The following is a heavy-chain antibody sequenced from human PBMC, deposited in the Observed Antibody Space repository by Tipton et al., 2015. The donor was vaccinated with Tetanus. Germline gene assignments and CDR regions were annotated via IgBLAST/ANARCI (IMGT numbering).Heavy chain of an antibody. CDR3: ARGGSHFDY. D-gene: IGHD1-26*01. J-gene: IGHJ4*02. Sequence: QLVQSGAEMKKPGSSVKVSCKASGGTFTNYALSWVRQAPGQGPEWVGWISTYNGNTNYVQKFQGRVTMTTDTSTNTAYMELRSLRSDDAALYYCARGGSHFDYWGQGTLVTVSS. CDR2: ISTYNGNT. CDR1: GGTFTNYA. V-gene: IGHV1-18*01.